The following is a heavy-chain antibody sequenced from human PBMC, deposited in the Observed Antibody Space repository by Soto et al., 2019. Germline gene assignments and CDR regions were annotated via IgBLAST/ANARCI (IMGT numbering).Heavy chain of an antibody. J-gene: IGHJ4*02. V-gene: IGHV4-34*01. CDR1: GGFFSTNC. CDR2: IDNRGRT. Sequence: QVQLQQWGAGLVKPSETLSLTCAVHGGFFSTNCWMWIRQPPGKGLEWIGEIDNRGRTNYHPSLKRRVTVALDTSTSQVSLKLTSVTAADTAVYYFAMKGVYATCGAINFWGQGTLVTVSS. D-gene: IGHD2-21*01. CDR3: AMKGVYATCGAINF.